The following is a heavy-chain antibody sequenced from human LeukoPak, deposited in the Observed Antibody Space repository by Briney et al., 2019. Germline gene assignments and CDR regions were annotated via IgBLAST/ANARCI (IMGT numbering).Heavy chain of an antibody. CDR3: ARDAYCGGDCYPDY. CDR2: ISSSGSTI. J-gene: IGHJ4*02. CDR1: GFTFSSYE. Sequence: GGSLRLSCAASGFTFSSYEMNWDRQAPGKGLEWVSYISSSGSTIYYADSVKGRFTISRDNAKNSLYLQMNSLRAEDTAVYYCARDAYCGGDCYPDYWGQGTLVTVSS. V-gene: IGHV3-48*03. D-gene: IGHD2-21*02.